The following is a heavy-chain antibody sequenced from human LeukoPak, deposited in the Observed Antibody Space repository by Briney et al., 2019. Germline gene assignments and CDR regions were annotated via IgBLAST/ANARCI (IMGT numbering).Heavy chain of an antibody. J-gene: IGHJ4*02. Sequence: SETLSLTCDVSGGSISSSNWWSWVRQPPGKGLEWIGEIYHSGSTNYNPSLKSRVTISVDKSKNQFSLKLSSVTAADTAVYYCARNQYDSSGYYDYWGQGTLVTVSS. CDR1: GGSISSSNW. V-gene: IGHV4-4*02. D-gene: IGHD3-22*01. CDR2: IYHSGST. CDR3: ARNQYDSSGYYDY.